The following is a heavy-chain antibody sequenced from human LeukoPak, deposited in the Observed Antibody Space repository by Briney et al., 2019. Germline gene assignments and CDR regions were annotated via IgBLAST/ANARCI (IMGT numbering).Heavy chain of an antibody. V-gene: IGHV4-39*01. J-gene: IGHJ4*02. CDR2: IFHSGST. D-gene: IGHD1-26*01. Sequence: PSETLSLTCTVSGASIRSDTYNYYWGWLGQPPGKGLEWIGSIFHSGSTSYNPSLKSLVTISVDTSKNHFGLNLNSMTASDTAVYYCARHKTGSFSTASDYWGQGTLVTVSS. CDR3: ARHKTGSFSTASDY. CDR1: GASIRSDTYNYY.